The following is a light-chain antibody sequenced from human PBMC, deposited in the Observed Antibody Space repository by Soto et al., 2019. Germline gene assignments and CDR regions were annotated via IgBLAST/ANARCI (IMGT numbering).Light chain of an antibody. CDR3: LLYYGGAYV. CDR1: TGAVTSGYY. Sequence: QAVVTQEPSLTVSPGGTVTLTCASSTGAVTSGYYPNWFQQKPGQAPRALIYNTSNKHSWTPARFSGSLLGGKAALTLSGVQPEDKAEYYCLLYYGGAYVFGPGTKVTVL. J-gene: IGLJ1*01. V-gene: IGLV7-43*01. CDR2: NTS.